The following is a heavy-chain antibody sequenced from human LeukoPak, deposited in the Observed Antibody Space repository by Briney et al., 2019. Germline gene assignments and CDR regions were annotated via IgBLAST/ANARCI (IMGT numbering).Heavy chain of an antibody. Sequence: ASVKVSCKTSGYSFILYGISWVRQAPGQGPEWMGGIIPIFGTANYAQKFQGRVTITADKSTSTANMELNSLRSEDTDVYYCARVLMATRGYYYYYMDVWGKGTTVTVSS. V-gene: IGHV1-69*06. D-gene: IGHD3-10*01. CDR3: ARVLMATRGYYYYYMDV. CDR1: GYSFILYG. CDR2: IIPIFGTA. J-gene: IGHJ6*03.